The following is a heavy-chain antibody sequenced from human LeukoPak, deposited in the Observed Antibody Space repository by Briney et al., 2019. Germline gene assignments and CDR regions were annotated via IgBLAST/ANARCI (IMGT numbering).Heavy chain of an antibody. J-gene: IGHJ4*02. D-gene: IGHD6-19*01. V-gene: IGHV5-51*01. Sequence: GESLKISFQGSGYSSTNYWIVWVRQMPGQGLEYMGIIHPGDSNTKYSPSFEGQVIISVDKSISTAYLQWSSLKASDSAIYYCARRRGDTVAGPDYWGQGTLVTVSS. CDR2: IHPGDSNT. CDR1: GYSSTNYW. CDR3: ARRRGDTVAGPDY.